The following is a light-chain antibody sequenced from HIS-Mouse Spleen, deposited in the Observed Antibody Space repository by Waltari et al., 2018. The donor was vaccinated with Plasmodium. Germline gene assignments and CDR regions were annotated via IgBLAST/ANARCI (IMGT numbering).Light chain of an antibody. CDR1: SSDVGSYNL. J-gene: IGLJ3*02. Sequence: QSALTQPASVSGSPGQSITISCTGTSSDVGSYNLVSWYQQLPGKAPKLMIYEGSKRASGVSNRVASSKSGNTASLTISGLQAEDEANYYCCSYAGSSTWVFGGGTKLTVL. V-gene: IGLV2-23*01. CDR3: CSYAGSSTWV. CDR2: EGS.